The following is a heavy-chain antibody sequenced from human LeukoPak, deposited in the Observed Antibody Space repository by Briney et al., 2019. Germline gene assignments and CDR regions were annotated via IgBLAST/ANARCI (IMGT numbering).Heavy chain of an antibody. Sequence: GGSLRLSCAASGFTFSSACLSWVRQAPGKGLEWVASINHNGNVNYYVDSVKGRFTISRDNAKNSLYLQMSNLRAEDTAVYFCARGGGLDVWGQGATVTVSS. V-gene: IGHV3-7*03. D-gene: IGHD3-16*01. CDR1: GFTFSSAC. J-gene: IGHJ6*02. CDR3: ARGGGLDV. CDR2: INHNGNVN.